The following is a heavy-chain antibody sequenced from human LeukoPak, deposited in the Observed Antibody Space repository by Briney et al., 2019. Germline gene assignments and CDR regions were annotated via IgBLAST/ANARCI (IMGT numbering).Heavy chain of an antibody. CDR2: ISSSGSGI. Sequence: PGGSLRLSCAASGFTFSSYEMNWVRQAPGKGLEWVSYISSSGSGIYRADSVKGRFTISRDNAKNSLYLQMNSLRAEDTAVYYCARVDYGAYASFDIWGQGTMVTVSS. V-gene: IGHV3-48*03. J-gene: IGHJ3*02. CDR1: GFTFSSYE. D-gene: IGHD4-17*01. CDR3: ARVDYGAYASFDI.